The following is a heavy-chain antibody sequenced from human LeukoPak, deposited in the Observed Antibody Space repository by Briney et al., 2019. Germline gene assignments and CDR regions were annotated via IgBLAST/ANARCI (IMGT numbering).Heavy chain of an antibody. D-gene: IGHD3-16*01. Sequence: ASVKVSCKASGYTFSSYDINWVRQATGQGLEWMGWMNPNSGNTGYAQKFQGRVTMTRNTSISTAYMELSSLRSEDTAVYYCARGWDYVWGSHDYWGQGTLVTVSS. CDR1: GYTFSSYD. CDR3: ARGWDYVWGSHDY. V-gene: IGHV1-8*01. J-gene: IGHJ4*02. CDR2: MNPNSGNT.